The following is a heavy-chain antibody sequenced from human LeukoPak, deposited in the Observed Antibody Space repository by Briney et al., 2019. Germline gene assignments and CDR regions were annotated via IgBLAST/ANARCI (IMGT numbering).Heavy chain of an antibody. V-gene: IGHV1-18*01. Sequence: ASVKVSCKASGYTFTSYGIGWVRQAPGRGLEWMGWISDYNGDTNYAQKLQGRVTMTTDTSTSTAYMELRSLRSDDTAVYYCARDLLYCGGDCYHDAFDIWGQGTMVTVSS. CDR1: GYTFTSYG. CDR2: ISDYNGDT. J-gene: IGHJ3*02. D-gene: IGHD2-21*02. CDR3: ARDLLYCGGDCYHDAFDI.